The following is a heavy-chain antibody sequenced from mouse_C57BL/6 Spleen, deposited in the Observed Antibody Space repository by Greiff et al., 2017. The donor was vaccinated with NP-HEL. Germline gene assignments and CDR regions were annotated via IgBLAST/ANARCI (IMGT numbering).Heavy chain of an antibody. Sequence: QVQLQQPGAELVKPGASVKLSCKASGYTFTSYWMHWVKQRPGQGLEWIGMIHPNSGSTNYNEKFKSKATLTVDKSSSTAYMQLSSLTSEDSAVYYCARGSYGSSYCYFDVWGTGTTVTVSS. V-gene: IGHV1-64*01. CDR3: ARGSYGSSYCYFDV. D-gene: IGHD1-1*01. CDR2: IHPNSGST. J-gene: IGHJ1*03. CDR1: GYTFTSYW.